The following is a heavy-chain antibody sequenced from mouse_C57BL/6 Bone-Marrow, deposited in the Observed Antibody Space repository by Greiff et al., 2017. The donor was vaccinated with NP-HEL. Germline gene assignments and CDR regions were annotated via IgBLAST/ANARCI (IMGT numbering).Heavy chain of an antibody. CDR1: GFTFTDYY. CDR3: ARYGYFDV. J-gene: IGHJ1*03. CDR2: IRNKANGYTT. V-gene: IGHV7-3*01. Sequence: EVKLMESGGGLVQPGGSLSLSCAASGFTFTDYYMSWVRQPPGKALEWLGFIRNKANGYTTEYSASVKGRFTISSDNSQSILYLQMNALRAEDSATHYCARYGYFDVWGTGTTVTVSS.